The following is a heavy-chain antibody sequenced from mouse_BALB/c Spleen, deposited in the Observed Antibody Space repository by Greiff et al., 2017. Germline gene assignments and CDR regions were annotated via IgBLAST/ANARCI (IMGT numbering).Heavy chain of an antibody. D-gene: IGHD2-14*01. CDR2: ISIYYDNT. Sequence: VQLQQSGPELVRPGESVKISCKGSGYTFTDYAMHWVKPSHAKSLAWLGVISIYYDNTNYNQKFKGKATMTVDKSSSTAYMELARLTSEDSAIDYCAGGYRYDRVCDYWGQGTTLTVSS. J-gene: IGHJ2*01. V-gene: IGHV1-67*01. CDR3: AGGYRYDRVCDY. CDR1: GYTFTDYA.